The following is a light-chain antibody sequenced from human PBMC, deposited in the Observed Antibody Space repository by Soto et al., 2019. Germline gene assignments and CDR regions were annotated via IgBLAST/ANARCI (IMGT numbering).Light chain of an antibody. J-gene: IGLJ1*01. V-gene: IGLV2-14*01. CDR2: DVT. Sequence: QSVLNQPASVSGSPGQSITISCTGTTSDLGAYNSVSWYRQHPGKAPKVMIYDVTHRPSGVSSRFSGSQSGNTASLTISGLQADDEADYYCCSYTTSDTLVFGTGTKVTVL. CDR3: CSYTTSDTLV. CDR1: TSDLGAYNS.